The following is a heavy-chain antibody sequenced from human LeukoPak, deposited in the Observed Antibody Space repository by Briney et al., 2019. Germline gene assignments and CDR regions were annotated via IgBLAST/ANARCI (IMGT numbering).Heavy chain of an antibody. Sequence: RASVKVSCKASGYTFTSYDINWVRQATGQGLEWMGWMNPNSGNTGYAQKFQGRVTITRNTSISTAYMELSSLRSEDTAVYYCAKDLQWELPRGDALDIWGQGTMVTVSS. CDR3: AKDLQWELPRGDALDI. CDR1: GYTFTSYD. CDR2: MNPNSGNT. V-gene: IGHV1-8*03. J-gene: IGHJ3*02. D-gene: IGHD1-26*01.